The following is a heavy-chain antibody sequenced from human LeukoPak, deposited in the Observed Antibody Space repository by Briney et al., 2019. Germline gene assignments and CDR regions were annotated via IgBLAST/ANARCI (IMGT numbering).Heavy chain of an antibody. CDR2: IHHSGST. Sequence: SETLSLTCTVSGGSISTHYWIWIRQPPGKGLEWIGYIHHSGSTNYNPSLKSRVTISVDTSENQFSLKLSSVTAADTAVYYCARRVDGYNFASFDYWGQGTLVTVSS. J-gene: IGHJ4*02. CDR1: GGSISTHY. CDR3: ARRVDGYNFASFDY. V-gene: IGHV4-59*11. D-gene: IGHD5-24*01.